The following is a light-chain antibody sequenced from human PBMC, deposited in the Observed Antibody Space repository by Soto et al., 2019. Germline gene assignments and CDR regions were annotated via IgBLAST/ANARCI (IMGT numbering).Light chain of an antibody. J-gene: IGLJ1*01. CDR3: QSYDSGLSAYV. CDR1: NSNIGAGYD. CDR2: GNN. Sequence: QSVLTQPPSVSGAPGQRVTISCTRSNSNIGAGYDVHWYQHLPGTAPKLLIYGNNNRPSGVPDRFSGSKSGSSASLAITGLQAEDEADYYCQSYDSGLSAYVFGAGTKVTVL. V-gene: IGLV1-40*01.